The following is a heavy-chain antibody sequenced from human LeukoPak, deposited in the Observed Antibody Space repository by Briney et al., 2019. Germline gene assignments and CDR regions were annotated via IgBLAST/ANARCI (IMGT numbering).Heavy chain of an antibody. J-gene: IGHJ4*02. CDR2: ISGSGGST. CDR3: AKDVGSSGLLDN. CDR1: GFTFSSYA. V-gene: IGHV3-23*01. Sequence: GASLRLSCAASGFTFSSYAMSWVRQAPGKGLEWVSAISGSGGSTYYADSVKGRFTISRDNSKNTLYLQMNSLRAEDTAVYYCAKDVGSSGLLDNWGQGTLVTVSS. D-gene: IGHD6-19*01.